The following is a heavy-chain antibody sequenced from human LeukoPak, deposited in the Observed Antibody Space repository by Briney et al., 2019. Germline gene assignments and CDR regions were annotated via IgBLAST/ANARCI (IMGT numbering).Heavy chain of an antibody. V-gene: IGHV3-30-3*01. CDR1: GFTFSSYA. J-gene: IGHJ4*02. CDR2: ISYDGSNK. D-gene: IGHD6-19*01. CDR3: ARAQRSGWYPVSDQLADY. Sequence: GGSLRLSCAASGFTFSSYAMHWVRQAPGKGLEWVAVISYDGSNKYYADSVKGRFTISRDNSKNTLYLQMSSLRAEDTAVYYCARAQRSGWYPVSDQLADYWGQGTLVTVSS.